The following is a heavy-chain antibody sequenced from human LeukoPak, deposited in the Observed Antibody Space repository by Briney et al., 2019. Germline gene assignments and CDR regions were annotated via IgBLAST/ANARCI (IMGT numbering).Heavy chain of an antibody. CDR1: GFTVSSTY. V-gene: IGHV3-66*02. J-gene: IGHJ4*02. Sequence: GGSLRLSCATSGFTVSSTYMSWVRQAPGKGLEWVSVIYSGGSTYYADSVKGRFTISRDNSKNTVCLEMNSLRAEDTAVYYCARDPDDSSGYRNWGQGTLVTVSS. D-gene: IGHD3-22*01. CDR3: ARDPDDSSGYRN. CDR2: IYSGGST.